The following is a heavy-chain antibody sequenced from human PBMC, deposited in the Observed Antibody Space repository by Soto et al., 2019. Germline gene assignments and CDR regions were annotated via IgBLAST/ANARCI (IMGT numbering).Heavy chain of an antibody. J-gene: IGHJ6*02. CDR2: ICYSGST. CDR1: GGSISSGDYY. Sequence: SEALSLTCTVSGGSISSGDYYWSWIRQPPGKGLEWIGYICYSGSTYYNPSLKSRVTISVDTSKNQFSLKLSSVTAADTAVYYCAREEYSSIWHGVRDYYGMDVWGQGTTVTVSS. CDR3: AREEYSSIWHGVRDYYGMDV. V-gene: IGHV4-30-4*01. D-gene: IGHD6-13*01.